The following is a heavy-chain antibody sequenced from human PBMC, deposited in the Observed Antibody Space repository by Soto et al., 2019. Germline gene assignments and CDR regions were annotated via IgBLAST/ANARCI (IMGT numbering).Heavy chain of an antibody. CDR1: GDSVSSNSAA. V-gene: IGHV6-1*01. Sequence: PSQTLSLTCAISGDSVSSNSAAWNWIRQSPSRGLEWLGRTYYRSKWYNDYAVSVKSRITINPDTSKNQFSLQLNSVTPEDTAVYYCAGGEVDGKGTWFDPWGQGTLVTVSS. J-gene: IGHJ5*02. D-gene: IGHD6-19*01. CDR2: TYYRSKWYN. CDR3: AGGEVDGKGTWFDP.